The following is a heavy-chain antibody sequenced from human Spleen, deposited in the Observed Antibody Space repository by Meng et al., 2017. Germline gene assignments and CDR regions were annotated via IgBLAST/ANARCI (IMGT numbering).Heavy chain of an antibody. CDR3: VRSSAWVRTGFDP. D-gene: IGHD3-22*01. J-gene: IGHJ5*02. CDR2: VGHSGFT. Sequence: QPQLQESGSGLVKPSEALSLTCSVSCGSISTGGYYWGWIRQAPGKGLEWIGSVGHSGFTYYTPSVKSRITVSIDTSRNEFYLKLTSVTAADTAVYFCVRSSAWVRTGFDPWGQGTLVTVSS. CDR1: CGSISTGGYY. V-gene: IGHV4-39*01.